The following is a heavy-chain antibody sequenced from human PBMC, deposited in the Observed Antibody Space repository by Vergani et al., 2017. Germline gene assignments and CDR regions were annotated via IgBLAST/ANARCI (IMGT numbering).Heavy chain of an antibody. J-gene: IGHJ6*03. CDR1: GGSFTSYH. CDR3: ARVNTETNGHLYYNYYMEV. Sequence: QVQLQQWGGGLLKPSETLSLTCVVNGGSFTSYHWTWIRQSPGEGLEWVGDIDHTGRPDYNPSLKSRLTMSVDKSRNQFSLTLNSVTATDTAIYFCARVNTETNGHLYYNYYMEVWGQGTAVTVS. CDR2: IDHTGRP. D-gene: IGHD4-11*01. V-gene: IGHV4-34*01.